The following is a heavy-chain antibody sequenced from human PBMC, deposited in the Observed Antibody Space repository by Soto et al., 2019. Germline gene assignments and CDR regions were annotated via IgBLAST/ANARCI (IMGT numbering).Heavy chain of an antibody. D-gene: IGHD2-2*01. CDR3: ARDKQLPMPYYYYYMDV. J-gene: IGHJ6*03. Sequence: GGSLRLSCAASGFTFSSYWMSWVRQAPGKGLEWVANIKQDGSEKYYVDSVKGRFTISRDNAKNSLYLQMNSLRAEDTAVYYCARDKQLPMPYYYYYMDVWGKGTTVTVSS. V-gene: IGHV3-7*01. CDR1: GFTFSSYW. CDR2: IKQDGSEK.